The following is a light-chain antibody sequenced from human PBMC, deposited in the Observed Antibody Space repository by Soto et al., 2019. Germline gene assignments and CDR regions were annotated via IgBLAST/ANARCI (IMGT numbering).Light chain of an antibody. Sequence: IQLTQSPSSLSASVGDRVTITCRASQGITSYLAWYQQRPGKAPGLLISSASTLQSGVPSRFSGSGYGTDFSLTFSNLQPEDFATYYCQQLYSHPLTFGGGTKVESK. CDR2: SAS. J-gene: IGKJ4*01. V-gene: IGKV1-9*01. CDR1: QGITSY. CDR3: QQLYSHPLT.